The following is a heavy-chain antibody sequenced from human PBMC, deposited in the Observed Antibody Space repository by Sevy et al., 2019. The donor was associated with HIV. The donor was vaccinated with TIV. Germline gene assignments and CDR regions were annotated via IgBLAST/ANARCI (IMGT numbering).Heavy chain of an antibody. D-gene: IGHD3-3*01. CDR3: AKIPYYDFWSGYPIDY. Sequence: GGSLRLSCAASGFTFSSYAMSWVRQAPGKGLEWVSAISGSGGSTYYADSVKGRFTISRDNSKNTLYLQMNSLRAEDTALYYCAKIPYYDFWSGYPIDYWGQGTLVTVSS. CDR2: ISGSGGST. V-gene: IGHV3-23*01. CDR1: GFTFSSYA. J-gene: IGHJ4*02.